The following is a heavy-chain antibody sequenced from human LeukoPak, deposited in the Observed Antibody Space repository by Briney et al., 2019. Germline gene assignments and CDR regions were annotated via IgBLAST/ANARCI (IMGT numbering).Heavy chain of an antibody. D-gene: IGHD2/OR15-2a*01. CDR3: AVEYNSSPYAFDI. CDR1: GFTFSAYG. V-gene: IGHV3-33*03. CDR2: IWYDGSNK. J-gene: IGHJ3*02. Sequence: GRSLRLSCAASGFTFSAYGIHWVRQAPGKGLEWVAVIWYDGSNKYYADSVKGRFTISRDNSKNTLYLQMNSLRVEDTAVYYCAVEYNSSPYAFDIWGQGTKVTVSS.